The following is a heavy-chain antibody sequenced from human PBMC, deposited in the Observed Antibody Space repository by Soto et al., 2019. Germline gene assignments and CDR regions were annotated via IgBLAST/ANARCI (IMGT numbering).Heavy chain of an antibody. D-gene: IGHD3-22*01. CDR2: LSIYNGNT. J-gene: IGHJ4*01. CDR3: ARDLERRHGRGWSPFFDS. V-gene: IGHV1-18*01. CDR1: GYTFISYG. Sequence: QVHLVQSGAEVKKPGASVKVSCKASGYTFISYGISWVRQAPGQGLEWMGWLSIYNGNTNYHQNLQGRVSMTTDTSTNTAYMELRSLTSDDTAVYYCARDLERRHGRGWSPFFDSWGHGTLVNVSS.